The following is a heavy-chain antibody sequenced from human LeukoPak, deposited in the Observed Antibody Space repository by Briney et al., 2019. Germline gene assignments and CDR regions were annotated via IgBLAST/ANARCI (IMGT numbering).Heavy chain of an antibody. CDR3: ARSLLWFGELLPGISLPYFDF. V-gene: IGHV3-11*04. Sequence: PGGSLRLSCAASGFTFSDYYMSWIRQAPGKGLEWVSYISSGGSTIYHAHSVKGRFTISRDNTKKSLYVQMNSLRAEDTAVYYCARSLLWFGELLPGISLPYFDFWGQGTLVTVSS. J-gene: IGHJ4*02. D-gene: IGHD3-10*01. CDR2: ISSGGSTI. CDR1: GFTFSDYY.